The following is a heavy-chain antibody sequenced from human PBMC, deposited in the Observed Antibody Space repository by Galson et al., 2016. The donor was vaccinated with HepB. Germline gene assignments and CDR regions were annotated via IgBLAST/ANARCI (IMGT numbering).Heavy chain of an antibody. CDR3: ARVSSGWYFDY. CDR1: GFTFSNYA. V-gene: IGHV3-30*04. D-gene: IGHD6-19*01. Sequence: SLRLSCAASGFTFSNYAVHWVRQAPGKGLEWVAFISYDGGLNYYADSVKGRFTISRDNSKNTVYLQTNTLRGEETAVYYCARVSSGWYFDYWGQGTLVTFSS. CDR2: ISYDGGLN. J-gene: IGHJ4*02.